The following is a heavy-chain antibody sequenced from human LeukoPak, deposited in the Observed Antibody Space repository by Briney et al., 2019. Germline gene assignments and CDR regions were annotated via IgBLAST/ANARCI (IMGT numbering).Heavy chain of an antibody. D-gene: IGHD6-6*01. CDR2: IIPIFGTA. V-gene: IGHV1-69*06. CDR3: ARDPSLDAFDI. Sequence: ASVKVSCKASGGTFSSYAISWVRQAPGQGLEWMGGIIPIFGTANYAQKFQGRATITADKSTSTAYMELSSLRSEDTAVYYCARDPSLDAFDIWGQGTMVTVSS. J-gene: IGHJ3*02. CDR1: GGTFSSYA.